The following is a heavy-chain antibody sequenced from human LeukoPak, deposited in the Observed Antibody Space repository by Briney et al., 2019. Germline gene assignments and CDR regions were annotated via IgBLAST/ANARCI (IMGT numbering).Heavy chain of an antibody. CDR3: AKVIFDY. CDR1: GFTFSSYG. Sequence: PGGSLRLSCAASGFTFSSYGMHWVRQAPGKGLEWVAVISYDGSNKYCADSVKGRFTISRDNSKNTLYLQMNSLRAEDTAVYYCAKVIFDYWGQGTLATVSS. CDR2: ISYDGSNK. V-gene: IGHV3-30*18. J-gene: IGHJ4*02.